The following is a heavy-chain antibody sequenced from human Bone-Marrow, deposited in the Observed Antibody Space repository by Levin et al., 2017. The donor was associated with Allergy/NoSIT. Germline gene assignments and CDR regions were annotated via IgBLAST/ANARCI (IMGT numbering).Heavy chain of an antibody. CDR2: IYHNGIT. J-gene: IGHJ4*02. Sequence: PSETLSLTCTVSGASVSGADYYWSWIRQPPGKGLEWIGYIYHNGITYYSPSLKSRLTISVDTSKNHFSLNLNSVPAADPAVDYCARSPDCTTTSCFSLFDYWGQGTLVTVSS. CDR3: ARSPDCTTTSCFSLFDY. V-gene: IGHV4-30-4*01. CDR1: GASVSGADYY. D-gene: IGHD2-2*01.